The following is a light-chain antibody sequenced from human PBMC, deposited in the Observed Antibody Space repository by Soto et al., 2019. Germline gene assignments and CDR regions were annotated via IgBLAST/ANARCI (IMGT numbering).Light chain of an antibody. CDR3: QQRSNWPPRIT. J-gene: IGKJ5*01. Sequence: ILMPQAPATLSVSPGGRATLSCRASQSISDTLAWYQQKPGQAPRLLIHGASTRAPGFPARFSGSGSGTDFTLTISSLEPEDFAVYYCQQRSNWPPRITFGQGTRLEIK. V-gene: IGKV3-15*01. CDR2: GAS. CDR1: QSISDT.